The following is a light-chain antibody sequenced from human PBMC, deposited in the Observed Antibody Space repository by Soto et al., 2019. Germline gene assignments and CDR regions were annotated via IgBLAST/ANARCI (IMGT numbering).Light chain of an antibody. V-gene: IGKV1-5*01. CDR2: DAS. J-gene: IGKJ2*01. Sequence: DIQMTQSPSTLSASVGDRVTITCRASQSISNYLAWYQQKPGTAPKVLIYDASSFESGVPLRFSGTGSGTEFTLTISSLQPDDFGTYYCQEYDSYSSTFGQGTKLQIK. CDR1: QSISNY. CDR3: QEYDSYSST.